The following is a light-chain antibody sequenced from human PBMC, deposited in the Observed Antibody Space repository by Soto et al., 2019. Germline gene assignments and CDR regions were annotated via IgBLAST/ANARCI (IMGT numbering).Light chain of an antibody. CDR2: ATS. CDR3: QQYGSPPMYA. CDR1: QTVVSKF. Sequence: EIVLTQSPGTLSLSPGERATLSCRASQTVVSKFFAWYQQKPGQAPRLLIYATSSRATGIPDRFSGSGSGTDFTLTISRLEPEDFAVYYCQQYGSPPMYAFGQGTKLEI. J-gene: IGKJ2*01. V-gene: IGKV3-20*01.